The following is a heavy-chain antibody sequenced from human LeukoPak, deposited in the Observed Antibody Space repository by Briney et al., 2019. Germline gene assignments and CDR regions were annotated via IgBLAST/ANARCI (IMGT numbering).Heavy chain of an antibody. Sequence: GASVKVSCKVSGYTLTELSMHWVRQAPGKGLEWMGGFDPEDGETIYAQKFQGRVTMTRNTSISTAYMELSSLRSEDTAVYYCARALYYLVVGNWGQGTLVTVSS. CDR2: FDPEDGET. CDR1: GYTLTELS. V-gene: IGHV1-24*01. D-gene: IGHD2-15*01. J-gene: IGHJ4*02. CDR3: ARALYYLVVGN.